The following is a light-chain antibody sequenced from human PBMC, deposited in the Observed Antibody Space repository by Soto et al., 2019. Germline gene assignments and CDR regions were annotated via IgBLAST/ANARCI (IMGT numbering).Light chain of an antibody. Sequence: QSVLTQPPSVSGAPGQRVTISCTGSSSNIGAGHVVHWYQQFPGRAPNLLIYGSSNRPSGVPDRFSGSKSGTSASLAITGLQAEDEADYYCQSYDNTLSASVFGGRTQLTVL. CDR2: GSS. CDR3: QSYDNTLSASV. J-gene: IGLJ2*01. CDR1: SSNIGAGHV. V-gene: IGLV1-40*01.